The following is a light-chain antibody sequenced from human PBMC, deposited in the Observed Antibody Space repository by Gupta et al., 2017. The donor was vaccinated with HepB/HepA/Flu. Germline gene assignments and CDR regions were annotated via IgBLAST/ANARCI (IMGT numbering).Light chain of an antibody. CDR2: AAS. J-gene: IGKJ4*01. CDR1: QSISSY. CDR3: LQSDSTHLT. V-gene: IGKV1-39*01. Sequence: DIKMPQSPSTLSASVGDRVTITCRASQSISSYLNWYQQKPGKAPKLLIYAASSLQSGVPSRFSGSGSGTDFTLTISRLQPEDLATYYCLQSDSTHLTFGGGTKVEIK.